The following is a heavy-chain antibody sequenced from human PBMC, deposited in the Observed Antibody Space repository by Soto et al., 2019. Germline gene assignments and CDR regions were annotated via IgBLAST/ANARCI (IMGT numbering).Heavy chain of an antibody. J-gene: IGHJ6*02. CDR3: ARAKGYCTNGVCYSFNYYYYGMDV. V-gene: IGHV1-69*13. Sequence: SVKVSCKASGGTFSSYAISWVRQAPGQGLEWMGGIIPIFGTANYAQKFQGRVTITADESTSTAYMELSSLRSEDTAVYYCARAKGYCTNGVCYSFNYYYYGMDVWGQGTTVTVSS. CDR2: IIPIFGTA. CDR1: GGTFSSYA. D-gene: IGHD2-8*01.